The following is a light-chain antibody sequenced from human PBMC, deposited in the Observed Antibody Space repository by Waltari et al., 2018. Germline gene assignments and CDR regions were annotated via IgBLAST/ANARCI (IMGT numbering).Light chain of an antibody. CDR1: DIGNKH. CDR2: KDT. V-gene: IGLV3-9*01. Sequence: SYDLTQPLSVSVALGQTARITCGGSDIGNKHVHWYQQKPGQTPVLVIYKDTNRASGTPERFSASKSGITATLTISGVQAGDDADYYCQVWDSNLVVFGGGTKLTVL. J-gene: IGLJ2*01. CDR3: QVWDSNLVV.